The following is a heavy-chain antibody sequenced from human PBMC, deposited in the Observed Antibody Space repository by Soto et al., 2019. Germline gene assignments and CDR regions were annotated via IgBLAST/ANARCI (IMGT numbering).Heavy chain of an antibody. Sequence: ASVKVSCKASGYTFTSYAMHWVRQAPGQRLELMGWINAGNGNTKYSQKFQGRVTITRDTSASTAYMELSSLRSEDTAVYYCARGRLTIFGVVTLFDYWGQGTLVTVSS. V-gene: IGHV1-3*01. CDR3: ARGRLTIFGVVTLFDY. D-gene: IGHD3-3*01. J-gene: IGHJ4*02. CDR2: INAGNGNT. CDR1: GYTFTSYA.